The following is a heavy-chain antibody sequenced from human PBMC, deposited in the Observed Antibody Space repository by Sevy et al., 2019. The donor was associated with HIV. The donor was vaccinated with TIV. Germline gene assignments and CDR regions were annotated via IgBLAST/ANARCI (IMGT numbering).Heavy chain of an antibody. J-gene: IGHJ4*02. CDR3: ARDRYYSVDY. V-gene: IGHV3-74*01. D-gene: IGHD1-26*01. CDR2: ITGDGTSI. Sequence: GGSLRLSCVASGFTFNTYWMHWVRQAPGKGLVWVSRITGDGTSIFYAASVKGLFTISRDNAKNTLYLQMSGLRAEDTAVYYGARDRYYSVDYWGQGTLVTVSS. CDR1: GFTFNTYW.